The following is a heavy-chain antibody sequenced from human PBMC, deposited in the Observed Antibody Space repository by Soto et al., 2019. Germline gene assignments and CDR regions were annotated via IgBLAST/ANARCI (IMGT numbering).Heavy chain of an antibody. V-gene: IGHV4-31*03. Sequence: SETLSLTCTVSGGSISSGGYYWSWIRQHPGKGLEWIGYIYYSGSTYYNPSLKSRVTISVDTSKNQFSLKLSSVTAADTAVYYCGAGTNVDTAMVYNYGMDVWGQGTTVTVSS. CDR3: GAGTNVDTAMVYNYGMDV. D-gene: IGHD5-18*01. CDR1: GGSISSGGYY. CDR2: IYYSGST. J-gene: IGHJ6*02.